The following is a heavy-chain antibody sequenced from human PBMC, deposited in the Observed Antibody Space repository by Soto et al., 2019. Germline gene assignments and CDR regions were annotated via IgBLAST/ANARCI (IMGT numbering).Heavy chain of an antibody. CDR3: AKDQRGSNYGYFQY. CDR1: GFTFSSYG. V-gene: IGHV3-30*18. D-gene: IGHD4-4*01. CDR2: ISSDGNKK. J-gene: IGHJ1*01. Sequence: QVQLVESGGGVVQPGRSLRLSCAASGFTFSSYGMHWVRQAPGKGLEWVTLISSDGNKKYYGDSVQGRFTISRDNSKNTLYLEMDSLRPEDTAIYYCAKDQRGSNYGYFQYCGQGTLVTVSS.